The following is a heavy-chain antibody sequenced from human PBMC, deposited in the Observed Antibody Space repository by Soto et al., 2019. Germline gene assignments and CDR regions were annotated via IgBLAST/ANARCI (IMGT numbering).Heavy chain of an antibody. J-gene: IGHJ6*02. Sequence: GGSLRLSCAASGFTFSTYNMNWVRQAPGKXLEWVSSISSSSSFIYYVDSVRGRFTISRDNAKNSLYLQMSSLRAEDTAVYYCARDYYSSNWENGYYYSAMDVWGQGSTVTVSS. CDR1: GFTFSTYN. CDR3: ARDYYSSNWENGYYYSAMDV. CDR2: ISSSSSFI. V-gene: IGHV3-21*01. D-gene: IGHD6-13*01.